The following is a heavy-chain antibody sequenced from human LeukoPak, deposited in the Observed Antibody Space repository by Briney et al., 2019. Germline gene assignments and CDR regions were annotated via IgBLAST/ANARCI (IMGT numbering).Heavy chain of an antibody. Sequence: ASVTVSCKASGYSFSDNYVHWVRQAPGQGLEYMGWINPKSGDTNFSQRFKGRVNMTSDTSIRTAYMEMKKLRSDDTAVYFCARGKDDSTGHYDAFDIWGHGTMVTVSS. CDR3: ARGKDDSTGHYDAFDI. V-gene: IGHV1-2*02. CDR1: GYSFSDNY. CDR2: INPKSGDT. D-gene: IGHD3-22*01. J-gene: IGHJ3*02.